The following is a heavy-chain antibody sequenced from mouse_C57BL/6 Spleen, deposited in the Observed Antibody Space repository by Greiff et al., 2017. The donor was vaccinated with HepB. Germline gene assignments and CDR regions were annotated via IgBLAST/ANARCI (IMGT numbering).Heavy chain of an antibody. CDR1: GYTFTSYW. V-gene: IGHV1-72*01. CDR2: IDPNSGGT. D-gene: IGHD2-1*01. Sequence: QVQLQQPGAELVKPGASVKLSCKASGYTFTSYWMHWVKQRPGRGLEWIGRIDPNSGGTKYNEKFKSKATLTVDKPSSTAYMQLSSLTSEDSAVYYCASPGGNYLYYYAMDYWGQGTSVTVSS. J-gene: IGHJ4*01. CDR3: ASPGGNYLYYYAMDY.